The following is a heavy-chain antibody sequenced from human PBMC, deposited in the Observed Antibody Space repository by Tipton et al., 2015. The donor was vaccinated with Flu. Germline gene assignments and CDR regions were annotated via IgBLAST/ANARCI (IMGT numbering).Heavy chain of an antibody. CDR2: IYHTGST. D-gene: IGHD3-10*01. Sequence: TLSLTCSVSGDSIASDYFWGWIRQPPGKGLEWIGNIYHTGSTYYNPSLRSRVSILVDRSKNQFSLKLSFVTAADTAVYYCARGRIILVRGVIDYFDYWGQGTLVTVSS. V-gene: IGHV4-38-2*02. J-gene: IGHJ4*02. CDR1: GDSIASDYF. CDR3: ARGRIILVRGVIDYFDY.